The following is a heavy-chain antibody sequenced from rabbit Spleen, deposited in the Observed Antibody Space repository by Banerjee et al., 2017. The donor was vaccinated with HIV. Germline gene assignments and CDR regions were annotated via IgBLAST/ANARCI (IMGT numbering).Heavy chain of an antibody. CDR3: ARDGYAGYTGYGYYDL. D-gene: IGHD7-1*01. Sequence: QSLEESGGDLVKPGASLTLTCTASGFSFSSSDYMCWVRQAPGKGLEWIACIDISDGDTDYANWPKGRFTISKASSTTVTLQMTSLTDADTATYFCARDGYAGYTGYGYYDLWGPGTLVTVS. CDR2: IDISDGDT. CDR1: GFSFSSSDY. V-gene: IGHV1S40*01. J-gene: IGHJ4*01.